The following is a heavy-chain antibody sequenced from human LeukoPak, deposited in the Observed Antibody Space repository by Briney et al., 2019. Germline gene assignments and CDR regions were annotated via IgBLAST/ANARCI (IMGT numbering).Heavy chain of an antibody. V-gene: IGHV3-30*18. CDR3: AKHRPGWYMDV. CDR2: ISYDGSNK. Sequence: PGGSLRLSCAASGFTFSSYGMHWVRQAPGKGLEWVAVISYDGSNKYYADSVKGRFTISRDNSKNTLYLQMNSLRAEDTAVYYCAKHRPGWYMDVWGKGTTVTVSS. CDR1: GFTFSSYG. D-gene: IGHD2-15*01. J-gene: IGHJ6*03.